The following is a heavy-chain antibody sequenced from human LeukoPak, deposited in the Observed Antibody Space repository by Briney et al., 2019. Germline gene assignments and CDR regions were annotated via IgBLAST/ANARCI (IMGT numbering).Heavy chain of an antibody. V-gene: IGHV1-8*03. CDR3: AREVVAAPGMVDY. D-gene: IGHD6-13*01. J-gene: IGHJ4*01. CDR1: GYTFTSYD. Sequence: GASVKVSCKASGYTFTSYDINWVRQATGQGLEWMGWMNPNSGNTGYAQKFQGRVTIIRNTSISTAYMELSSLRSEDTAVYYCAREVVAAPGMVDYWGQGTLVTVSS. CDR2: MNPNSGNT.